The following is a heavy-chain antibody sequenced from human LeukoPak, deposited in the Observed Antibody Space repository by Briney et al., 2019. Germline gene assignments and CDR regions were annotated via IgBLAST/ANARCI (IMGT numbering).Heavy chain of an antibody. Sequence: SETLSLTCTVSGGSISSSSYYWGWIRQPPGKGLEWIGSIYCSGSTYYNPSLKSRVTISVDTSKNQFSLKLSSVTAADTAVYYCARLGRYSGSYYAEGNWGQGTLVTVSS. CDR2: IYCSGST. V-gene: IGHV4-39*01. D-gene: IGHD1-26*01. CDR3: ARLGRYSGSYYAEGN. J-gene: IGHJ4*02. CDR1: GGSISSSSYY.